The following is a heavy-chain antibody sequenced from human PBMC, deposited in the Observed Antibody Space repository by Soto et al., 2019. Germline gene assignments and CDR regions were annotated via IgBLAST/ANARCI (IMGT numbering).Heavy chain of an antibody. CDR1: GGSISSYY. CDR3: ARGGLEPRFYYYYMDV. V-gene: IGHV4-59*01. Sequence: SETLSLTCTVSGGSISSYYWSWIRQPPGKGLEWIGYIYYSGSTNYNPSLKSRVTISVDTSKNQFSLKLSSVTAADTAVYYCARGGLEPRFYYYYMDVWGKGTTVTVSS. D-gene: IGHD1-1*01. J-gene: IGHJ6*03. CDR2: IYYSGST.